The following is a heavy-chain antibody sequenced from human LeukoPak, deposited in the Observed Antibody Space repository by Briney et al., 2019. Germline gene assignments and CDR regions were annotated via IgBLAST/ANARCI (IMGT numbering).Heavy chain of an antibody. CDR1: GYSFTNYW. Sequence: GESLKISCKASGYSFTNYWIGWVRQMPGKGLEWMGIVYPGDSDTRYSPSFQGQVTVSADKSITTAYLQWSSLRTSDTAMYYCASHVDCNSDCTLDYWGQGTLVTVSS. CDR2: VYPGDSDT. V-gene: IGHV5-51*01. CDR3: ASHVDCNSDCTLDY. D-gene: IGHD3-9*01. J-gene: IGHJ4*02.